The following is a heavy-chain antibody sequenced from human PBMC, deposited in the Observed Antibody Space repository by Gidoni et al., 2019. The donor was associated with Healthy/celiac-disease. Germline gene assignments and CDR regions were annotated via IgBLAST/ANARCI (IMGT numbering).Heavy chain of an antibody. V-gene: IGHV3-13*04. J-gene: IGHJ5*02. D-gene: IGHD3-10*01. CDR1: GFPFSSYD. CDR2: IGTAGDT. Sequence: EVQLVESGGGLVQPGGSLRLSCAAPGFPFSSYDMHWVRQATGKGLEWFSAIGTAGDTYYPGSVKGRFTISRENAKNSLYLQMNSLRAGDTAVYYCARGVTMVRGVTNWFDPWGQGTLVTVSS. CDR3: ARGVTMVRGVTNWFDP.